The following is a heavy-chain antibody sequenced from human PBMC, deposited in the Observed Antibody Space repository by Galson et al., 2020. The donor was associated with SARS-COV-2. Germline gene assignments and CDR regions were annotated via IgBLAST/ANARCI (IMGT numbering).Heavy chain of an antibody. D-gene: IGHD6-19*01. CDR1: GDSVSSNSAA. CDR2: TYYRSKWYS. CDR3: ARSPGIAVARTFDY. J-gene: IGHJ4*02. V-gene: IGHV6-1*01. Sequence: SQTLSLTCAISGDSVSSNSAAWNWIRQPPSRGLEWLGRTYYRSKWYSDYAVSVKSRITINADTSKNQFSLQLNSVIPDDTAVYYCARSPGIAVARTFDYWGPGTLVTVSS.